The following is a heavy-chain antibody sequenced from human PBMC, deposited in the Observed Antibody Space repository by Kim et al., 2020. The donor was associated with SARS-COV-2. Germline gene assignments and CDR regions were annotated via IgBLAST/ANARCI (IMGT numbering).Heavy chain of an antibody. Sequence: GGSLRLSCAASGFTFDDYAMHWVRQAPGKGLEWVSGISWNSGSIGYADSVKGRFTISRDNAKNSLYLQMNSLRAEDTALFYCAKDKGLTDRYCSGGSCYSASPGHGRDVWGQGTTVTVSS. D-gene: IGHD2-15*01. V-gene: IGHV3-9*01. CDR1: GFTFDDYA. J-gene: IGHJ6*02. CDR3: AKDKGLTDRYCSGGSCYSASPGHGRDV. CDR2: ISWNSGSI.